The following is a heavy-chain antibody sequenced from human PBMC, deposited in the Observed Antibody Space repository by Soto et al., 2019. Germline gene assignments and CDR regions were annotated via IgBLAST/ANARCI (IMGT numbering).Heavy chain of an antibody. CDR3: ARAKRGSFYGDY. CDR2: MNPNSGDT. J-gene: IGHJ4*02. D-gene: IGHD1-26*01. V-gene: IGHV1-2*02. Sequence: QVQLVQSGAEVKKPGASVTVSCNTSGYTFTLYFIHWVRQAPGQGLEWMGWMNPNSGDTVYAQNFQGRVTMTRDTSLNTAYMELSGLRSGDTAVYYCARAKRGSFYGDYWGQGTLVTVSS. CDR1: GYTFTLYF.